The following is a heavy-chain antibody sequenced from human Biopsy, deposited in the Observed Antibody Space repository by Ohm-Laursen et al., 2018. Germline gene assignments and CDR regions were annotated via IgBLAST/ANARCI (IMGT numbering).Heavy chain of an antibody. Sequence: SLRLSCAASGFIFSNYWMSWARQAPGKGLEWVALIWYDGSDQYYADSVKGRFTISRDNSKNTVYLQMNSLRAEDTAVYYCARDRREHYQFDSWGQGTRVAVSS. CDR1: GFIFSNYW. CDR3: ARDRREHYQFDS. D-gene: IGHD1-26*01. J-gene: IGHJ4*02. CDR2: IWYDGSDQ. V-gene: IGHV3-33*08.